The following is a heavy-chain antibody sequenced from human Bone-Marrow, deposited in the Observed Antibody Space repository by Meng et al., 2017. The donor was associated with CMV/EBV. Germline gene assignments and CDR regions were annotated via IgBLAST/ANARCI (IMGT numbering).Heavy chain of an antibody. J-gene: IGHJ4*02. CDR1: GTFSDSR. D-gene: IGHD2-21*02. V-gene: IGHV1-69*06. CDR2: IIPDFGTT. Sequence: GTFSDSRIIWVRQAPGQGLEWMGGIIPDFGTTDFTRKSQDRVTITADKSTNTAYMELSSLKSEDTAVYYCAKSSYCGVDCYSRYFDTWGQGTLVTVSS. CDR3: AKSSYCGVDCYSRYFDT.